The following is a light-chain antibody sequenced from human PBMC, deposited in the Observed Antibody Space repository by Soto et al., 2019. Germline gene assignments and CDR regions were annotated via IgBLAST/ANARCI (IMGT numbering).Light chain of an antibody. CDR2: DNN. Sequence: QSVLRQPPSVSAAPGRTVTISCSGSSSNIGNSFVSWYQQLPGTAPRLLIYDNNERPSGIPDRFSGSKSGTSATLGITGLQTGDEADYYCGAWDGGLSAFVFGTGTKVTVL. CDR1: SSNIGNSF. J-gene: IGLJ1*01. V-gene: IGLV1-51*01. CDR3: GAWDGGLSAFV.